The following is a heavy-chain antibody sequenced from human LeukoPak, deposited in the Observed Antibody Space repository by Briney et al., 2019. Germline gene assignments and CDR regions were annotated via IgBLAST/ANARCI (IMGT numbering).Heavy chain of an antibody. D-gene: IGHD2-2*01. V-gene: IGHV4-59*01. CDR2: IYYSGST. J-gene: IGHJ6*02. CDR1: GGSISSYY. Sequence: PSETLSLTCTVSGGSISSYYWSWIRQPPGKGLEWIGYIYYSGSTNYNPSLKSRVTISVDTSKNQFSLKLSSVTAADTAVYYCARAHCSSTSCYSYNYYGMDVWGQGTTVTVSS. CDR3: ARAHCSSTSCYSYNYYGMDV.